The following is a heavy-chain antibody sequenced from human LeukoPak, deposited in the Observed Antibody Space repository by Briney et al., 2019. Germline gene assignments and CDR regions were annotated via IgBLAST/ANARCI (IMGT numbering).Heavy chain of an antibody. Sequence: GGSLRLSCAASGFTFSRYGMHWVRQAPGKGLEGVAVLWSDGSSKYSVDSVQGRFTISRDNSKTTLYLQMNSLRDEDTAVYYCARDGVAVAGDTLYYMDVWGKGTTVTVSS. CDR2: LWSDGSSK. J-gene: IGHJ6*03. V-gene: IGHV3-33*01. CDR3: ARDGVAVAGDTLYYMDV. D-gene: IGHD6-19*01. CDR1: GFTFSRYG.